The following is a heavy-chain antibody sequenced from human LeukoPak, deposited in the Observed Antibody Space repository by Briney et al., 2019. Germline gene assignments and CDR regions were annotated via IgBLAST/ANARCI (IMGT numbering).Heavy chain of an antibody. V-gene: IGHV5-51*01. J-gene: IGHJ4*02. Sequence: GESLKISCKGSGXRFTSYWIAWVRQMPGKGPESMGIIYPGDSDTRYSPSFQGQVTISADKSISTAYLQWSSLKASDTAMYYCARGLGYSGSWYFDYWGQGTLVTVSS. D-gene: IGHD6-13*01. CDR1: GXRFTSYW. CDR2: IYPGDSDT. CDR3: ARGLGYSGSWYFDY.